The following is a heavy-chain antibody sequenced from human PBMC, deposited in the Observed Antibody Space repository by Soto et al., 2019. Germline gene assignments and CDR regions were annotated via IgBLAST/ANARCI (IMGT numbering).Heavy chain of an antibody. CDR1: GGSISSYY. V-gene: IGHV4-59*08. CDR2: IYYSGST. J-gene: IGHJ5*01. CDR3: ARLLKNRWFDS. Sequence: SETLCLSCTVAGGSISSYYGSWIRQPPGKGLEWIGYIYYSGSTNYNPSLKSRVTISVDTSKNQFSLKLSSVTAADTVVYYCARLLKNRWFDSWGQGTLVTVSS.